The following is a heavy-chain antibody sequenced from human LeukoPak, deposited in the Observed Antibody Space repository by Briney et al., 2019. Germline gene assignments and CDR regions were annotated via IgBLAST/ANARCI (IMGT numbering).Heavy chain of an antibody. D-gene: IGHD3-10*01. CDR1: GGSISSYY. V-gene: IGHV4-59*08. J-gene: IGHJ4*02. CDR3: ARGLGDYYGSGTHFHRLFDY. CDR2: IYYSGST. Sequence: PSETLSLTCTVSGGSISSYYWSWIGQPPGKGLEWIGYIYYSGSTNYNPSLKSRVTISVDTSKNQFSLKLSSVTAADTAVYYCARGLGDYYGSGTHFHRLFDYLGQGTLVTVSS.